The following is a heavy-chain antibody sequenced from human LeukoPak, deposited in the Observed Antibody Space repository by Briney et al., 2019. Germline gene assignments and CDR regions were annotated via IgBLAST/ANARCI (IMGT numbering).Heavy chain of an antibody. CDR2: INPNSGVA. CDR3: ARGAAVGQTRDY. CDR1: GYTLTDHY. V-gene: IGHV1-2*06. D-gene: IGHD6-13*01. Sequence: ASVKVSCKASGYTLTDHYIHWVRQAPGQGPKWMGRINPNSGVANYAQKFQGRVTMTRDTSISTAYMELSSLTSDDTAVYYCARGAAVGQTRDYWGQGTLVTVSS. J-gene: IGHJ4*02.